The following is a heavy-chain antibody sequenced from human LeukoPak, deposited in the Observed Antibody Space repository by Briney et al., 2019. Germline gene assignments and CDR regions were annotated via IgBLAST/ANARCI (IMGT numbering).Heavy chain of an antibody. CDR3: ARVLRYCSGGNCYSGGLGYMDV. CDR2: ISWNSGSI. J-gene: IGHJ6*03. Sequence: PGGSLRLSCAASGFTFYDYAMHWVRQAPGKGLQWVSGISWNSGSIAYADSVKGRFTISRDNAKNSLFLQMNSLRAEDTAVYYCARVLRYCSGGNCYSGGLGYMDVWGKGTTVTISS. D-gene: IGHD2-15*01. CDR1: GFTFYDYA. V-gene: IGHV3-9*01.